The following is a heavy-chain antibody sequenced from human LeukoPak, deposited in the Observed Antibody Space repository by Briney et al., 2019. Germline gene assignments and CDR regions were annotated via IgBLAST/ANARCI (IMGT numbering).Heavy chain of an antibody. V-gene: IGHV4-39*07. CDR3: ARDGDLVGA. CDR2: IYYSGST. J-gene: IGHJ5*02. D-gene: IGHD1-26*01. CDR1: GGSISSSSYY. Sequence: SETLSLTCTVSGGSISSSSYYWGWIRQPPGKGLEWIGSIYYSGSTYYNPSLKSRVTISVDTSKNQFSLKLSSVTAADTAVYYCARDGDLVGAWGQGTLVTVSS.